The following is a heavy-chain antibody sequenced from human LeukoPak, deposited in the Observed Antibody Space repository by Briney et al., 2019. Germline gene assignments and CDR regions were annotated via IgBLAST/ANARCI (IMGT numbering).Heavy chain of an antibody. Sequence: SVKASCKASGGTFSSYAISWVRQAPGQGLEWMGGIIPIFGTANYAQKFQGRVTITTDESTSTAYMELSSLRSEDTAVYYCARDRGSGYYSWFDPWGQGTLVTVSS. CDR1: GGTFSSYA. CDR2: IIPIFGTA. D-gene: IGHD3-22*01. J-gene: IGHJ5*02. V-gene: IGHV1-69*05. CDR3: ARDRGSGYYSWFDP.